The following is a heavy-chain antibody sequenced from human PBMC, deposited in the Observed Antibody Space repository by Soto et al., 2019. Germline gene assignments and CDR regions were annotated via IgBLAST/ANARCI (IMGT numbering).Heavy chain of an antibody. D-gene: IGHD2-2*01. CDR2: ISYSGRT. Sequence: QLQLQESGPGLVKPSETLSLTCTVSGGSISSSSYYWGWIRQAPGKGLEWIGSISYSGRTYFNPPLKSRVIISVDTSKNQFSLKQSSVTAADTAVFYCARFQVLPAYFDFWGQGTLVTVSS. CDR1: GGSISSSSYY. J-gene: IGHJ4*02. CDR3: ARFQVLPAYFDF. V-gene: IGHV4-39*01.